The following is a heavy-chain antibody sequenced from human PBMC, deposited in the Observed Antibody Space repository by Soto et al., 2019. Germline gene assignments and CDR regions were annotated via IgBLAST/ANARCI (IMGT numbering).Heavy chain of an antibody. J-gene: IGHJ4*02. CDR1: GFTFSSYG. CDR2: ISYDGSNK. CDR3: ARSPYSVSYLAYFDY. Sequence: QVQLVESGGGVVQPGRSLRLSCAASGFTFSSYGMHWVRQAPGKGLEWVADISYDGSNKHYADSVKGRFTVSRDKPNNPLYLQMNSLRAEDTAVYYCARSPYSVSYLAYFDYWGQGTLVTVTS. D-gene: IGHD1-26*01. V-gene: IGHV3-30*03.